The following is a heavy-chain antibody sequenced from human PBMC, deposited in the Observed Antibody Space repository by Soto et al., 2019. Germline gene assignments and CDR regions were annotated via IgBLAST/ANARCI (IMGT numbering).Heavy chain of an antibody. J-gene: IGHJ4*02. CDR1: GNNFTRYW. Sequence: WESLTISPTCSGNNFTRYWISRVRHMPGKGLEWMGRIDRSESYTNYSPSFQVHVTISADKSISTAYLQWSSLKASDTAMYYCARGYDYDSSGYYYFDYWGQGTLVTVCS. V-gene: IGHV5-10-1*01. CDR3: ARGYDYDSSGYYYFDY. D-gene: IGHD3-22*01. CDR2: IDRSESYT.